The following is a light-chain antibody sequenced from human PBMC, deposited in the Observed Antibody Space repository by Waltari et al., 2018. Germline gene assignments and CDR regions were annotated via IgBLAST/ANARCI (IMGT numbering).Light chain of an antibody. CDR3: QQYNDWPPLT. J-gene: IGKJ4*01. CDR2: GAS. V-gene: IGKV3-15*01. Sequence: ETVMPHSPATLSVSPGERATLSCRASQSVSSNFAWYQQKPGQPPRLLIYGASTRATGSPARCSGSGSGTKFTLTISSLQSEDFAVYYCQQYNDWPPLTFGGGTKVEIK. CDR1: QSVSSN.